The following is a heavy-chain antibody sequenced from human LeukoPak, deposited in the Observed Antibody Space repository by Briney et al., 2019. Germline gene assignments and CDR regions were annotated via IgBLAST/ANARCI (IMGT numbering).Heavy chain of an antibody. Sequence: SETLSLTCTVSSGSISSYYWSWIRQPPGKGLEWIGYIYYSGSTNYNPSLKSRVTISVDTSKNQFSLKLSSVTAADTAVYYCAMHMVITRNVYYFGMDGWGQGTTVTVSS. CDR1: SGSISSYY. CDR2: IYYSGST. D-gene: IGHD3-22*01. V-gene: IGHV4-59*08. J-gene: IGHJ6*02. CDR3: AMHMVITRNVYYFGMDG.